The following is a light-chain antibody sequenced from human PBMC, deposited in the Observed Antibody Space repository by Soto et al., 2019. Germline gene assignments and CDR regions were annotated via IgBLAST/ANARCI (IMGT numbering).Light chain of an antibody. V-gene: IGKV1-39*01. CDR2: AAS. CDR1: QSISNY. Sequence: DIQMTQSPSSLSASVGDRVTITCRASQSISNYLNWYQQKPGKAPTLLIYAASSLQGDVPSRFSGSGSGTDFTLTISSLQPDDFATYYCQQSYSTPLTFGPGTKVDIK. J-gene: IGKJ3*01. CDR3: QQSYSTPLT.